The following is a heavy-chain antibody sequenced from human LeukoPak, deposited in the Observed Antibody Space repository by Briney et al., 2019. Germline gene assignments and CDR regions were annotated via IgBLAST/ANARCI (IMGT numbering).Heavy chain of an antibody. V-gene: IGHV4-59*08. CDR1: GGSISSYY. CDR2: IYYSGST. D-gene: IGHD5-24*01. J-gene: IGHJ4*02. CDR3: ARGRDGYNFLNRGEYYYFDY. Sequence: SETLSLTCTVSGGSISSYYWSWIRQPPGKGLEWIGYIYYSGSTNYNPSLKSRVTISVDTSKNQFSLKLSSVTAADTAVYYCARGRDGYNFLNRGEYYYFDYWGQGTLVTVSS.